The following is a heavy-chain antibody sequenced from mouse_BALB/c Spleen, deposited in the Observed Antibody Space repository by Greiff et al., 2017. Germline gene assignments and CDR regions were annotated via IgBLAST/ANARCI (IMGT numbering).Heavy chain of an antibody. CDR3: ARDGAQMDY. CDR2: ISYDGSN. V-gene: IGHV3-6*02. CDR1: GYSITSGYY. Sequence: EVKLQESGPGLVKPSQSLSLTCSVTGYSITSGYYWNWIRQFPGNKLEWMGYISYDGSNNYNPSLKNRISITRDTSKNQFFLKLNSVTTEDTATYYCARDGAQMDYWGQGTSVTVSS. J-gene: IGHJ4*01.